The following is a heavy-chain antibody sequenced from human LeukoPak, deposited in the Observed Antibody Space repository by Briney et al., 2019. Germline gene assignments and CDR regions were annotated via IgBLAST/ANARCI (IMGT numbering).Heavy chain of an antibody. Sequence: GGSLRLSCAASGFTFSGTAMHWVRQASGKGLEWVDRIRSKANSYATAYAASVKGRFTISRDDSKNTAYLQMNSLKTEDTAVYYCTRHTPNYYDSSGSPLDYWGQGTLVTVSS. CDR2: IRSKANSYAT. CDR1: GFTFSGTA. CDR3: TRHTPNYYDSSGSPLDY. J-gene: IGHJ4*02. D-gene: IGHD3-22*01. V-gene: IGHV3-73*01.